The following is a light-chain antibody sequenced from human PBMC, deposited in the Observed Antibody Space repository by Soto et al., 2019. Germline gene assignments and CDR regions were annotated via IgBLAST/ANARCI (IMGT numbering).Light chain of an antibody. J-gene: IGKJ1*01. Sequence: IVMTQSPATLSVSPGDRATLSCRASQSVGSNLGWYQQKAGQAPRLLIYGASTRATGVPARFSGSGSGTEFTLTISSLQSEDFAVYYCQQYNSWWTFXQGTKVDIK. CDR3: QQYNSWWT. CDR1: QSVGSN. V-gene: IGKV3-15*01. CDR2: GAS.